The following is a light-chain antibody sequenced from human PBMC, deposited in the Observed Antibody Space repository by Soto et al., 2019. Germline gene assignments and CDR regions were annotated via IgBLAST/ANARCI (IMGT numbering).Light chain of an antibody. CDR2: QAS. CDR1: QSIRSK. J-gene: IGKJ1*01. Sequence: DIKITQSPSTLSAPVGDRVPPTCAASQSIRSKLAWYQQKVGKAPKLLIYQASSFESGVPSRFSGSGSGTEFTLTISSLQTDPFATYYCKQYNSYEGTFGKGTKVDLK. V-gene: IGKV1-5*03. CDR3: KQYNSYEGT.